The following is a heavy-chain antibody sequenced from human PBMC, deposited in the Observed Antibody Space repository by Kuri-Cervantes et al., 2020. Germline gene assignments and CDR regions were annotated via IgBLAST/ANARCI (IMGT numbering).Heavy chain of an antibody. CDR2: INPNSGGT. V-gene: IGHV1-2*02. CDR1: GYIFTDYY. CDR3: ARAGGADAFDI. D-gene: IGHD2-21*01. J-gene: IGHJ3*02. Sequence: ASVKVSCKTSGYIFTDYYIHWVRQAPGQGLEWMGWINPNSGGTNFAQKFQGRVTMTRERSISTVYMELSRLRSDDTAVYYCARAGGADAFDIWGQGTMVTVSS.